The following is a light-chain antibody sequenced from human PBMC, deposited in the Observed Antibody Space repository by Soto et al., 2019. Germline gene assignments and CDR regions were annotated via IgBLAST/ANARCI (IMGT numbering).Light chain of an antibody. CDR3: QQYNTWLRT. Sequence: EVVMTQSPATLSVSPGERVTLSCRASQSINAHLAWYQQKPGQAPRLLIHGASTRATGIPARFSGSGFGTEFILTISSLQSEDFAVYYCQQYNTWLRTFGQGTKVEIQ. V-gene: IGKV3-15*01. J-gene: IGKJ1*01. CDR1: QSINAH. CDR2: GAS.